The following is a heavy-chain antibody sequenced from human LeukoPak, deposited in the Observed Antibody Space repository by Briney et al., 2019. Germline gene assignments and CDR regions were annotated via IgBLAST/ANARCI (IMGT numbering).Heavy chain of an antibody. V-gene: IGHV4-59*01. CDR2: IYYSGST. CDR3: ARGGYSYGYGDY. J-gene: IGHJ4*02. Sequence: SETLSLTCTVSGGSISSYYWSWIRQPPGKGLEWIGYIYYSGSTNYNPSLKNRVTISVDTSKNQFSLKLSSVTAADTAVYYCARGGYSYGYGDYWGQGTLVTVSS. CDR1: GGSISSYY. D-gene: IGHD5-18*01.